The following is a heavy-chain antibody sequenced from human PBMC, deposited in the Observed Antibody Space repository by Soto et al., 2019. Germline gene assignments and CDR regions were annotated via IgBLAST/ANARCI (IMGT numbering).Heavy chain of an antibody. CDR3: ARRCIGDCSSTSCYCSYYYGMDV. Sequence: SETLSLTCAVYGGSFSGYYWSWIRQPPGKGLEWIGEINHSGSTNYNPSLKSRVTISVDTSKNQFSLKLSSVTAADTAVYYCARRCIGDCSSTSCYCSYYYGMDVWGQGTTVTVSS. CDR1: GGSFSGYY. CDR2: INHSGST. J-gene: IGHJ6*02. V-gene: IGHV4-34*01. D-gene: IGHD2-2*01.